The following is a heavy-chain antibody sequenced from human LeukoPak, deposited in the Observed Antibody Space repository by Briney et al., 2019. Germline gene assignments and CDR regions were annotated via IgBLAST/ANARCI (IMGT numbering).Heavy chain of an antibody. CDR1: GYTFTGYY. CDR2: INPNSGGT. Sequence: ASVKVSCKASGYTFTGYYMHWVRQAPGQGLEWMGWINPNSGGTNYAQKFQGRVTMTRDTSISTAYMELSRLRSDDTAVCYRARGITHAVYYYDSSGTFDYWGQGTLVTVSS. V-gene: IGHV1-2*02. CDR3: ARGITHAVYYYDSSGTFDY. J-gene: IGHJ4*02. D-gene: IGHD3-22*01.